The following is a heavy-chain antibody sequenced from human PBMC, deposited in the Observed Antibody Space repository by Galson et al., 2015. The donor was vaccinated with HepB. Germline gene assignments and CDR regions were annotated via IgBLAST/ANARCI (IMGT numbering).Heavy chain of an antibody. Sequence: SLRLSCAASGFTFSSYAMHWVRQAPGKGLEYVSAISSNGGSTYYADSVKGRFTISRDNSKNTLYLQMSSLGAEDTAVYYCVSSSGWYGNYFDYWGQGTLVTVSS. CDR1: GFTFSSYA. J-gene: IGHJ4*02. CDR2: ISSNGGST. CDR3: VSSSGWYGNYFDY. V-gene: IGHV3-64D*06. D-gene: IGHD6-19*01.